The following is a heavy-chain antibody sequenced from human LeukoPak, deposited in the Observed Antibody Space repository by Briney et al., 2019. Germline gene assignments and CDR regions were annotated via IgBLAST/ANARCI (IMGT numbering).Heavy chain of an antibody. CDR2: IKQDGSEK. CDR3: AREVGYCSSTSCPEEY. CDR1: GFTFSSYA. J-gene: IGHJ4*02. V-gene: IGHV3-7*01. D-gene: IGHD2-2*01. Sequence: GGSLRLSCAASGFTFSSYAMSWVRQAPGKGLEWVANIKQDGSEKYYVDSVKGRFTISRDNAKNSLYLQMNSLRAEDTAVYYCAREVGYCSSTSCPEEYWGQGTLVTVSS.